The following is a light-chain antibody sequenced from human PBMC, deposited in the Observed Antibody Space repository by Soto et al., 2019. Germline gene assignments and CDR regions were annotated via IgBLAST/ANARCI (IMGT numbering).Light chain of an antibody. CDR2: DVS. V-gene: IGLV2-14*01. CDR1: SSDVGGYNY. CDR3: SSYTSSSTYV. J-gene: IGLJ1*01. Sequence: QSVLNQPASXTGSPGQTITISCTGTSSDVGGYNYVSWYQQHPGKAPKLMIYDVSNRPSWVSNRFPGSKSGNTASLTISGLQAEDEADYYGSSYTSSSTYVFGTGTKVTV.